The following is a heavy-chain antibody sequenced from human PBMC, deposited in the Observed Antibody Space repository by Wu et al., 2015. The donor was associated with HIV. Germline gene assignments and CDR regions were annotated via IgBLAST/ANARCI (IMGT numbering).Heavy chain of an antibody. J-gene: IGHJ5*02. V-gene: IGHV1-8*01. CDR1: GYTFSSYD. Sequence: QVQLVQSGAEVKKPGASVKVSCKASGYTFSSYDINWVRQATGQGLEWMGWMNPRTGNTGYAQKFQGRVTMTRDTSISTANMELSSLRSEDTAVYYCARQSAYTSGWYIFDNWGQGTLVTVSS. CDR2: MNPRTGNT. CDR3: ARQSAYTSGWYIFDN. D-gene: IGHD6-19*01.